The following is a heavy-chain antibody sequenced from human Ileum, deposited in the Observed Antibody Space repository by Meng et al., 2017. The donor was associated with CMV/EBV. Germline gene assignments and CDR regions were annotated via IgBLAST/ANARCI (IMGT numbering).Heavy chain of an antibody. CDR2: INWDGSST. D-gene: IGHD2-2*01. CDR3: ARTRSSRTTWPFDP. J-gene: IGHJ5*02. V-gene: IGHV3-43*01. Sequence: GGSLRLSCAVSHFTFHDYSMHWVRQPPGKGLEWVSLINWDGSSTKYAGSVKGRFTISRDNSKNSLYLQMNSLRAEDTAVYYCARTRSSRTTWPFDPWGQGTLVTVSS. CDR1: HFTFHDYS.